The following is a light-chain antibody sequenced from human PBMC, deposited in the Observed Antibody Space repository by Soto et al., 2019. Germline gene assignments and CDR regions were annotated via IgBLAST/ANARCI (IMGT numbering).Light chain of an antibody. J-gene: IGKJ1*01. CDR1: QTISNW. CDR3: QQYNSYPWT. V-gene: IGKV1-5*03. Sequence: DIQMTQSPSTLSASVGDRVTITCRASQTISNWLAWYQQKPGKAPKFLIYRVSTIESGVPSRFSGAGSETELSLTISSQQPDDFATDYCQQYNSYPWTVGQGTRVEVK. CDR2: RVS.